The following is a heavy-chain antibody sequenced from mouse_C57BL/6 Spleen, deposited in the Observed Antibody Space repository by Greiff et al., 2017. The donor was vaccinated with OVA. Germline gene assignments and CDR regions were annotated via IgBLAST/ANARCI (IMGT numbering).Heavy chain of an antibody. D-gene: IGHD1-1*01. CDR1: GYTFTGYW. CDR3: ARRGGSSYDYAMDY. Sequence: QVQLQQPGAELVKPGASVKLSCKASGYTFTGYWMQWVKQRPGQGLEWIGEIDPSDSYTNYNQKFKGKATLTVDTSSSTAYMQLSSLTSEDSAVYYCARRGGSSYDYAMDYWGQGTSVTVSS. V-gene: IGHV1-50*01. CDR2: IDPSDSYT. J-gene: IGHJ4*01.